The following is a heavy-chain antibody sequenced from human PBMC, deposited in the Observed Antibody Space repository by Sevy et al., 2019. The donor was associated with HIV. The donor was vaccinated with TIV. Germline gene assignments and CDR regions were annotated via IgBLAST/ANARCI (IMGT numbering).Heavy chain of an antibody. CDR3: TRLYYGSGSYPTAFDI. V-gene: IGHV3-73*01. CDR1: GFTFSSYA. Sequence: GGSLRLSCAASGFTFSSYAMHWVRQASGKGLECVGRIRSKANSYATAYAASVKGRFTISRDDSKNTAYLQMNSLKTEDTAVYYCTRLYYGSGSYPTAFDIWGQGTMVTVSS. D-gene: IGHD3-10*01. J-gene: IGHJ3*02. CDR2: IRSKANSYAT.